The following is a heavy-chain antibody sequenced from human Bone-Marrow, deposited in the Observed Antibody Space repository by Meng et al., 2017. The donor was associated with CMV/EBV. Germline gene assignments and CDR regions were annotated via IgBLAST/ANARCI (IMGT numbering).Heavy chain of an antibody. CDR2: IYYSGST. J-gene: IGHJ5*02. D-gene: IGHD6-13*01. Sequence: SISSGGYYWSWIRQHPGKGLEWIGYIYYSGSTYYNPSLKSRVTKSVDTSKNQFSLKLSSVTAADTAVYYCARGGIQQQLVPGFWFDPWGQGTLVTVSS. CDR3: ARGGIQQQLVPGFWFDP. V-gene: IGHV4-31*02. CDR1: SISSGGYY.